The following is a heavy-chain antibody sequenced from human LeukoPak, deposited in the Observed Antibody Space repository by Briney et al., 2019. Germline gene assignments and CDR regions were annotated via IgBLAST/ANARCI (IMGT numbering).Heavy chain of an antibody. CDR2: IIPIFGTA. J-gene: IGHJ3*02. V-gene: IGHV1-69*05. CDR1: GGTFSSYA. CDR3: ASPTAYYYDSSGFDI. D-gene: IGHD3-22*01. Sequence: SVKVSCKASGGTFSSYAISWVRQTPGQGLEWMGGIIPIFGTANYAQKFQGRVTITTDESTSTAYMELSSLRSEDTAVYYCASPTAYYYDSSGFDIWGQGTMVTVSS.